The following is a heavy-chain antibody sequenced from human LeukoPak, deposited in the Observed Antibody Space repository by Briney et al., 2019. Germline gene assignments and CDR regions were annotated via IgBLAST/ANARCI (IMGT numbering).Heavy chain of an antibody. CDR2: ISAYNGNT. V-gene: IGHV1-18*01. Sequence: GAPVKVSCKASGYTFASYGISWVRQAPGQGLEWMGWISAYNGNTNYAQKLQGRVTMTTDTSTSTAYMELRSLTSDDTAVYYCARAEREWYEILTGYLIPEHSYNYYMDVWGKGTTVTVSS. CDR3: ARAEREWYEILTGYLIPEHSYNYYMDV. J-gene: IGHJ6*03. CDR1: GYTFASYG. D-gene: IGHD3-9*01.